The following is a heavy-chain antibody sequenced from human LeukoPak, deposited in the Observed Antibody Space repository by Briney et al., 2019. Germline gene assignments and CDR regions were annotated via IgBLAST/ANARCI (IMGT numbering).Heavy chain of an antibody. CDR3: ARDVRGRTPLKLGMKWFDP. Sequence: PGGSLRLSCAASGFTFSDYYMSWIRQTPGKGLEWLAYVSNSADTRKYADSVTGRFTISRDNAKNSVFLQMNSQRAEDSGVYYCARDVRGRTPLKLGMKWFDPWGQGTRVTVSS. CDR1: GFTFSDYY. V-gene: IGHV3-11*01. D-gene: IGHD7-27*01. CDR2: VSNSADTR. J-gene: IGHJ5*02.